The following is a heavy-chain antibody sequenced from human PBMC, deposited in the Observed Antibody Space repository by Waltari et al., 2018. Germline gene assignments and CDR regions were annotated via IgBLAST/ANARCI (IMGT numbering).Heavy chain of an antibody. Sequence: QLQLQESGPGLVKPSETLSLTCTVSGGSISSSSYYWGWIRQPPGKGLEWIGSIYSSGSTYYNPSLKSRVTISVDTSKNQFSLKLSSVTAADTAVYYCANPPVYYDILTGYPFFDYWGQGTLVTVSS. V-gene: IGHV4-39*01. CDR2: IYSSGST. D-gene: IGHD3-9*01. J-gene: IGHJ4*02. CDR3: ANPPVYYDILTGYPFFDY. CDR1: GGSISSSSYY.